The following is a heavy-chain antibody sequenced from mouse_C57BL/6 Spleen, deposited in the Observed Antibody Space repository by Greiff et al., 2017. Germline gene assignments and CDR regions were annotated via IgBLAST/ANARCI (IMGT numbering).Heavy chain of an antibody. CDR1: GYSITSGYY. V-gene: IGHV3-6*01. CDR3: ARDYYGSGNWYFDV. CDR2: ISYDGSN. Sequence: EVKLLESGPGLVKPSQSLSLTCSVTGYSITSGYYWNWIRQFPGNKLEWMGYISYDGSNNYNPSLKNRISITRDTSKNQFFLKLNSVTTEDTATYYCARDYYGSGNWYFDVWGTGTTVTVSS. D-gene: IGHD1-1*01. J-gene: IGHJ1*03.